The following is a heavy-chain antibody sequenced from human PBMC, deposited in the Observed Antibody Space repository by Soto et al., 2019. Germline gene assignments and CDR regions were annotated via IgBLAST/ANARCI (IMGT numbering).Heavy chain of an antibody. V-gene: IGHV3-23*01. CDR3: ANDLNSGTTYDPFDY. J-gene: IGHJ4*02. CDR1: GFSFSSYA. CDR2: ISGSGGST. D-gene: IGHD4-17*01. Sequence: EVQLLESGGGLVQPGGSLRLSCAASGFSFSSYAMSWVRQAPGKGLEWVSAISGSGGSTYYADSVKGRFTIARDNSKNTLYQQMNSLRAEDTAVYYCANDLNSGTTYDPFDYWGQGTLVTVSS.